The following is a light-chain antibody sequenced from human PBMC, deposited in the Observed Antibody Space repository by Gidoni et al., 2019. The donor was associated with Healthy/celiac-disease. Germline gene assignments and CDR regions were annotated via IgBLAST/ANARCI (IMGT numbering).Light chain of an antibody. CDR3: QQYNSYWWT. V-gene: IGKV1-5*03. CDR2: TAS. CDR1: QSISSW. Sequence: DIQMTHSPSTLSASVGDRVTITCRASQSISSWLAWYQQKPGKAPKLLIYTASSLESGVPSRFSGSGSGTEFTLTISSLQPEDFATYDCQQYNSYWWTFGQGTKVEIK. J-gene: IGKJ1*01.